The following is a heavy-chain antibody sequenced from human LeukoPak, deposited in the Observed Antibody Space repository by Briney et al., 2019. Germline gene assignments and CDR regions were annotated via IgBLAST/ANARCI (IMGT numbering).Heavy chain of an antibody. J-gene: IGHJ4*02. V-gene: IGHV3-30*04. D-gene: IGHD2-21*01. Sequence: GRSLRLSCAASGFIFSPYTMHWVCQAPGKGLEWVALISYDGTDKYYADSVKGRFTISRDNSKNTLYLQTNSLRTEDTAVYYCARGSIDWQAVAFDCWGQGTLVTVSS. CDR3: ARGSIDWQAVAFDC. CDR2: ISYDGTDK. CDR1: GFIFSPYT.